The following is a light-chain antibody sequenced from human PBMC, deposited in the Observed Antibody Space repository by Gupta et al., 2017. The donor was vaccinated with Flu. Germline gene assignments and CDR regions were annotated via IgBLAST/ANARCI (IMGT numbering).Light chain of an antibody. CDR1: TGCIGGND. CDR3: QSYDSSTPLV. V-gene: IGLV6-57*01. CDR2: EYD. J-gene: IGLJ3*02. Sequence: VTISSTRSTGCIGGNDVQWYQHRPDRPPTTFIFEYDKSRCGAPPGFSGSTTSSSNSASLTISALMDEDEAYYYSQSYDSSTPLVFGGGTKLTVL.